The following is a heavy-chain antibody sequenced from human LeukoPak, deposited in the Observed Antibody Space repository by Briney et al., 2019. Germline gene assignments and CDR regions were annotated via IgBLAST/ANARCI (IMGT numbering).Heavy chain of an antibody. V-gene: IGHV1-69*06. CDR3: AGMATPFLDY. CDR2: IIPIFGTA. D-gene: IGHD5-24*01. Sequence: SVKVSCKASGGTFSSYVISWVRQAPGQGLEWMGRIIPIFGTANYAQKFQGRVTITADKSTSTAYMELSSLRSEDTAVYYCAGMATPFLDYWGQGTLVTVSS. CDR1: GGTFSSYV. J-gene: IGHJ4*02.